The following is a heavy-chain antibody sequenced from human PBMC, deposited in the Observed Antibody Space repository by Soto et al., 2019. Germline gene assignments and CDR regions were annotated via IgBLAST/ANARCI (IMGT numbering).Heavy chain of an antibody. CDR2: IWYDGSNK. Sequence: QVQLVESGGGVVQPGRSLRLSCAASGFTFSSYGMHWVRQAPGKGLEWVAVIWYDGSNKYYADSVKGRFTISRDNSKNTLYLQMNRLSAEDTAVYYCARGTSDDILTGIGYWGQGTLVTVSS. V-gene: IGHV3-33*01. CDR3: ARGTSDDILTGIGY. CDR1: GFTFSSYG. J-gene: IGHJ4*02. D-gene: IGHD3-9*01.